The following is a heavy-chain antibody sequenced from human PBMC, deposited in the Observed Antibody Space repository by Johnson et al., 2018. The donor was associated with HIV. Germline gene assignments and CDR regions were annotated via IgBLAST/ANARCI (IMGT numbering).Heavy chain of an antibody. CDR3: AKGMGQWLARGAFDI. CDR1: GFSFTYSW. Sequence: VQLLESGGGLVQPGGSLRLSCVASGFSFTYSWMTWVRQAPGRGLEWVANITQDGSDKYYADSVKGRFTISRDNSKNTLYLQMNSLRAEDTAVYYCAKGMGQWLARGAFDIWGQGTMVTVSS. D-gene: IGHD6-19*01. CDR2: ITQDGSDK. J-gene: IGHJ3*02. V-gene: IGHV3-7*01.